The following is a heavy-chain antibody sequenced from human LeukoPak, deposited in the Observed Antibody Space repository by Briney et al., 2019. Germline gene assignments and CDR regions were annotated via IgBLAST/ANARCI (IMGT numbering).Heavy chain of an antibody. Sequence: GASVKVSCKASGYTFTGYYMHWVRRAPGQGLEWMGWINPNSGGTNYAQKFQGRVTMTRDTSTSTVYMELSSLRSEDTAVYYCARDLLAAAGTAYYFDYWGQGTLVTVSS. CDR3: ARDLLAAAGTAYYFDY. CDR2: INPNSGGT. J-gene: IGHJ4*02. CDR1: GYTFTGYY. D-gene: IGHD6-13*01. V-gene: IGHV1-2*02.